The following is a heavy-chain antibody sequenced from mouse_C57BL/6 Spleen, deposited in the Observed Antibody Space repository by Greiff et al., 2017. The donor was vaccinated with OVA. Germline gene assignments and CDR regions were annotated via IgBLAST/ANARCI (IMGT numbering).Heavy chain of an antibody. V-gene: IGHV1-52*01. CDR1: GYTFTSYW. CDR3: AREGGNYFDY. CDR2: IDPSDSET. D-gene: IGHD1-1*01. Sequence: QVQLQQPGAELVRPGSSVKLSCKASGYTFTSYWMHWVKQRPIQGLEWIGNIDPSDSETHYNQKFKDKATLTVDKSSSTAYMQLSSLTSEDSAVDYCAREGGNYFDYWGQGTTLTVSS. J-gene: IGHJ2*01.